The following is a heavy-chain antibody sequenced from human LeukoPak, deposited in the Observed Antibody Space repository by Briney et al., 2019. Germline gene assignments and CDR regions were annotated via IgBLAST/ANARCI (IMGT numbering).Heavy chain of an antibody. J-gene: IGHJ4*02. CDR2: ISGSGTST. D-gene: IGHD3-22*01. CDR3: ASRNYYDSSGYYYYYFDY. CDR1: GFTFSNYA. Sequence: GGTLRLSCAAYGFTFSNYAMSWVRQDPGKGLEWVSGISGSGTSTYYADSVKGRFTISRDNSKNTLYLQMNSLRAEDTAVYYCASRNYYDSSGYYYYYFDYWGQGILVTVSS. V-gene: IGHV3-23*01.